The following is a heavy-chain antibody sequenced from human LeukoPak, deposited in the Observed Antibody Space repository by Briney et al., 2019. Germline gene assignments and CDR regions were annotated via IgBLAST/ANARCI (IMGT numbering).Heavy chain of an antibody. Sequence: GGSLRLSCAASGFTFSTFAMSWVRQAPGKGLEWVSGIVASGGGTNYADSVKGRFTISRDNAKNSLYLQMNSLREEDTALYYCARRTTINNFDYWGQGTLVTVSS. CDR2: IVASGGGT. J-gene: IGHJ4*02. CDR3: ARRTTINNFDY. V-gene: IGHV3-23*01. CDR1: GFTFSTFA. D-gene: IGHD5-12*01.